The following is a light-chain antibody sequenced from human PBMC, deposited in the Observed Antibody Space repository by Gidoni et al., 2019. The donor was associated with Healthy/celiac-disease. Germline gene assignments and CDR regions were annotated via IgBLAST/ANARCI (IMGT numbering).Light chain of an antibody. CDR3: QQYGSVPLT. CDR1: QSVSSRY. CDR2: GAS. J-gene: IGKJ4*01. Sequence: EMVLTQSPGTLSLSPGESATLSCRPSQSVSSRYLAWYHQKPGQAPRLLIYGASSRATGIPDRFSGSGSGTDFTLTISRLEPEDFAVYYCQQYGSVPLTFGGGSKVEIK. V-gene: IGKV3-20*01.